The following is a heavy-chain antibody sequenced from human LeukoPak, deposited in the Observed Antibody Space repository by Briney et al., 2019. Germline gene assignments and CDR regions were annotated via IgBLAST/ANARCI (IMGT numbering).Heavy chain of an antibody. CDR1: GGTFSSYA. D-gene: IGHD3-22*01. CDR2: ISAYNGNT. V-gene: IGHV1-18*01. Sequence: ASVKVSCKASGGTFSSYAISWVRQAPGQGLEWMGWISAYNGNTNYAQKLQGRVTMTTDTSTSTAYMELRSLRSDDTAVYYCARTPYYYDSSGYYPEYWGQGTLVTVSS. J-gene: IGHJ4*02. CDR3: ARTPYYYDSSGYYPEY.